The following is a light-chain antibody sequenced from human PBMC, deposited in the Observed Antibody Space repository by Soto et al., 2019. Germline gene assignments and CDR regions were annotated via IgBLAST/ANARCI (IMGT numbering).Light chain of an antibody. CDR3: QQYGSSPWT. Sequence: EIVLTQSPGTLSLSPGERATLSCRASQSVSSSYLAWYQQKPGQAPRPLIYGASSRAIGIPDRFSGSGSGTDFTLTISRLEPEDFAVYYCQQYGSSPWTSGQGTKAEIK. CDR1: QSVSSSY. J-gene: IGKJ1*01. V-gene: IGKV3-20*01. CDR2: GAS.